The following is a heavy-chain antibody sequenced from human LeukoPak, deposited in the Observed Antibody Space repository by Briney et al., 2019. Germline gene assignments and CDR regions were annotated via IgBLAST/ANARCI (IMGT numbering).Heavy chain of an antibody. J-gene: IGHJ4*02. V-gene: IGHV3-30*02. Sequence: GGSLRLSCAASGFTFSSFGMHWVRQAPGKGLEWVAFIRYDGSNKYYADSVKGRFTISRDNSKNTLYLQMNSLRAEDTAVYYCAKDRYDILTGCFDYWGQGTLVTVSS. CDR3: AKDRYDILTGCFDY. CDR1: GFTFSSFG. D-gene: IGHD3-9*01. CDR2: IRYDGSNK.